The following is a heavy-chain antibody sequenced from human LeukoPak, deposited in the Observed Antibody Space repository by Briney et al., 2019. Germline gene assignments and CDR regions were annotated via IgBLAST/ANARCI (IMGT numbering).Heavy chain of an antibody. D-gene: IGHD3-9*01. J-gene: IGHJ5*02. CDR1: GYSIGSGYY. V-gene: IGHV4-38-2*02. CDR3: ARAGVLRYFARFDP. CDR2: IYHSGST. Sequence: SETLSLTCTVSGYSIGSGYYWGWIRQPPGKGLEWIGSIYHSGSTYYNPSLKSRVTISVDTSKNQFSLKLSSVTAADTAVYYCARAGVLRYFARFDPWGQGTLVTVSS.